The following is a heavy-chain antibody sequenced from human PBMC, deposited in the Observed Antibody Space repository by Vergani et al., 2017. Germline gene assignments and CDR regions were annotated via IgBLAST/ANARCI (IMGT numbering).Heavy chain of an antibody. D-gene: IGHD2-8*02. CDR2: IDEYGNRA. CDR1: GFSFNTYW. CDR3: VRTEYCTGIACNTRFDS. Sequence: EVQLVESGGGSVQSGGSLRLSCVASGFSFNTYWMHWVRQVPGKGLMWVARIDEYGNRATYGDFETGRFTISRDNAKNTVFLQMNNLGPDDAGVYCCVRTEYCTGIACNTRFDSWGQGALVTVSS. V-gene: IGHV3-74*03. J-gene: IGHJ5*01.